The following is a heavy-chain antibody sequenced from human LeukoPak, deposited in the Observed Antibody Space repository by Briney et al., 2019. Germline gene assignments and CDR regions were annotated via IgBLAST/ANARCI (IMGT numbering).Heavy chain of an antibody. J-gene: IGHJ3*02. V-gene: IGHV5-51*01. CDR1: GYTFTSNW. D-gene: IGHD1-26*01. CDR2: IYPSDSET. Sequence: GESLKISCKTSGYTFTSNWIGWVRQMPGKGLEWMGIIYPSDSETRYSASFQGQVTFSADKSITTAYLQWSSLKASDTAMYYCARLISGNWGDGFDIWGQGTMVTVSS. CDR3: ARLISGNWGDGFDI.